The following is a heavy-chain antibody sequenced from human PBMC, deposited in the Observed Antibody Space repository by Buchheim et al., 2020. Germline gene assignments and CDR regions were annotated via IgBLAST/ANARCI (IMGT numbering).Heavy chain of an antibody. CDR2: INPGGEPI. J-gene: IGHJ3*02. CDR1: GYTFTRFY. CDR3: ARGMLRYFDWLPEADAFDI. D-gene: IGHD3-9*01. V-gene: IGHV1-46*01. Sequence: QVQLVQSGAEVKKPGASVRISCKASGYTFTRFYIHWFRQAPGQGLEWMGIINPGGEPITYALKFQGRVTMTRDTSISTAYMELSSLRSEDTAVYYCARGMLRYFDWLPEADAFDIWGQGT.